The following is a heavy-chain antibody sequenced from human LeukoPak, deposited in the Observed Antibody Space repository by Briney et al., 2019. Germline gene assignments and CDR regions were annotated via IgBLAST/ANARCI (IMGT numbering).Heavy chain of an antibody. CDR2: INSDGSST. CDR1: GFTFSSYE. CDR3: ARAGVVVAATPYYFDY. J-gene: IGHJ4*02. Sequence: GGSLRLSCAASGFTFSSYEINWVRQAPGKGLVWVSRINSDGSSTSYADSVKGRFTISRDNAKNTLYLQMNSLRAEDTAVYYCARAGVVVAATPYYFDYWGQGTLVTVSS. V-gene: IGHV3-74*01. D-gene: IGHD2-15*01.